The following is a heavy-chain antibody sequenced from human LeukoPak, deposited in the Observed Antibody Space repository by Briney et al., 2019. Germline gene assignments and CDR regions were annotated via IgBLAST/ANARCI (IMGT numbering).Heavy chain of an antibody. CDR2: INHSGST. V-gene: IGHV4-34*01. Sequence: SETLSLTCAVYGGSSSGYYWSWIRQPPGKGLEWIGEINHSGSTNYNPSLKSRVTISVDTSKNQFSLRLSSVTAADPAVYYCARGRIAARNYFDYWGQGTLVTVSS. CDR3: ARGRIAARNYFDY. D-gene: IGHD6-6*01. CDR1: GGSSSGYY. J-gene: IGHJ4*02.